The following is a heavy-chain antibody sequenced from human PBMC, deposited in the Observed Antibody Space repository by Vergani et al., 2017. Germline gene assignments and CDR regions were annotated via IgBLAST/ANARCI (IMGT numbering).Heavy chain of an antibody. CDR1: GFSLSRFW. Sequence: EVQLVESGGGLVQPGGSLRLSCAASGFSLSRFWMSWVRQAPEKGLEWVAHISPDGSATSYVDSVKGRFTISRDNTKNSLSLQMSGLRVEDTAVYYCAKDREYDYVWGSYRKHYFDYWGQGTLVTVSS. D-gene: IGHD3-16*02. V-gene: IGHV3-7*03. CDR2: ISPDGSAT. CDR3: AKDREYDYVWGSYRKHYFDY. J-gene: IGHJ4*02.